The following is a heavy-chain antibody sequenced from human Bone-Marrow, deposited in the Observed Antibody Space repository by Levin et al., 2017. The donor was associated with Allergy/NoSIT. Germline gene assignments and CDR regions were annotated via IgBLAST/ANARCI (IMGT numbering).Heavy chain of an antibody. CDR3: ARAVGVLRFFWFDP. V-gene: IGHV4-30-2*01. J-gene: IGHJ5*02. CDR2: IYQNGVT. Sequence: KASETLSLTCTVSGGSITGGTYSWSWIRQPPGKGLEFIGYIYQNGVTYYNPSLKSRVTISMDRSRNQFSLRLSSVTAADTAVYYCARAVGVLRFFWFDPWGQGTLVTVSS. CDR1: GGSITGGTYS. D-gene: IGHD3-3*01.